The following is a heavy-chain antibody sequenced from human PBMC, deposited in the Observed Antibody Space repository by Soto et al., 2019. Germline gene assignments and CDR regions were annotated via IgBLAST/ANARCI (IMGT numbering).Heavy chain of an antibody. CDR2: LNPGESET. D-gene: IGHD2-8*01. J-gene: IGHJ4*02. V-gene: IGHV5-51*01. CDR3: SRPSNDYVDY. Sequence: ESLMSAGQASGYSCVNYWIGWVRQMPGKGREWMAILNPGESETRYSPSFQGQITISTDKSILTAYLQSNSLKASDTAMYYCSRPSNDYVDYWGEGTLVTVSS. CDR1: GYSCVNYW.